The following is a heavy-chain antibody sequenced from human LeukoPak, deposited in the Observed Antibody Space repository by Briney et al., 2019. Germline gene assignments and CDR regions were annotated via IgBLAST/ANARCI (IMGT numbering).Heavy chain of an antibody. CDR2: IYTSGST. CDR1: GGSISSYY. V-gene: IGHV4-4*07. D-gene: IGHD1-26*01. Sequence: PETPCLTCTVSGGSISSYYWSWIRQPAGKGLEWIGRIYTSGSTNYNPSLKSRVTMSVDTSKNQFSLKVTSVTAADTAVYYCAINSGNYRYHFDYWGQGTLVSV. J-gene: IGHJ4*02. CDR3: AINSGNYRYHFDY.